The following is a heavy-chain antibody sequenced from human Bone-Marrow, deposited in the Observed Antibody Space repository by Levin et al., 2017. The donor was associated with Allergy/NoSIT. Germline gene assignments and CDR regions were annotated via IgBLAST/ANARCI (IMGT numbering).Heavy chain of an antibody. J-gene: IGHJ5*02. D-gene: IGHD3-16*01. CDR1: GFTFSRYS. CDR3: ARATYSKDYVLMGWFDP. Sequence: GGSLRLSCAASGFTFSRYSVHWVRQAPGQGLEWVTVISNDGSNKYYADSVKGRFTISRDNSKNTLYLQMNSLRAEDTAVYYCARATYSKDYVLMGWFDPWGQGTLVTVSS. CDR2: ISNDGSNK. V-gene: IGHV3-30*04.